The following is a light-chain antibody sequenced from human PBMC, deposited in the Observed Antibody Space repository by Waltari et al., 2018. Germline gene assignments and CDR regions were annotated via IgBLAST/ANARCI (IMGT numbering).Light chain of an antibody. V-gene: IGLV2-8*01. Sequence: HSALTQPPSASGSPGPSVTISCPGTSSSIVSSKYVSWYQQHPPKAPKLMIYEVNKRPSGVPDRFSGSKSGNTASLTVSGLQADDEADYYCSSYAGSSNLIFGGGTKLTVL. CDR3: SSYAGSSNLI. CDR2: EVN. CDR1: SSSIVSSKY. J-gene: IGLJ2*01.